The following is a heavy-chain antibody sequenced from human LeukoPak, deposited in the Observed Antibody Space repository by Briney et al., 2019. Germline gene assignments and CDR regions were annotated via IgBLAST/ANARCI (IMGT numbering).Heavy chain of an antibody. D-gene: IGHD6-13*01. CDR2: INHSGST. Sequence: SETLSLTCIVSGDSIRSYYWSWIRQPPGKGLEWIGEINHSGSTNYNPSLKSRVTISVDTSKNQFSLKLSSVTAADTAVYYCARGLPIAAAGIGPTYYYYGMDVWGQGTTVTVSS. V-gene: IGHV4-34*01. CDR1: GDSIRSYY. CDR3: ARGLPIAAAGIGPTYYYYGMDV. J-gene: IGHJ6*02.